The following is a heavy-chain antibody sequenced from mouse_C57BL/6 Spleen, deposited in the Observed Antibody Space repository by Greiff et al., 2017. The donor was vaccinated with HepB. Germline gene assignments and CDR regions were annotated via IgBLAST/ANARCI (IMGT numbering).Heavy chain of an antibody. V-gene: IGHV1-80*01. D-gene: IGHD1-1*01. J-gene: IGHJ2*01. CDR3: AREGGGSSYNYFDY. CDR2: IYPGDGDT. CDR1: GYAFSSYW. Sequence: QVQLQQSGAELVKPGASVKISCKASGYAFSSYWMNWVKQRPGKGLEWIGQIYPGDGDTNYNGKFKGKATLTAAKSSSTAYMQLSSLTSEDSAVYFGAREGGGSSYNYFDYWGQGTTLTVSS.